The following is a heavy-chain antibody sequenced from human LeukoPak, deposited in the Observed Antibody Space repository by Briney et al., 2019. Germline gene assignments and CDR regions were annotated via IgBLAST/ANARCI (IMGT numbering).Heavy chain of an antibody. D-gene: IGHD2-15*01. V-gene: IGHV4-39*07. CDR1: GGSISSSSYY. CDR3: ARAADCSGGSCYSDDAFDI. CDR2: IYYSGST. J-gene: IGHJ3*02. Sequence: PSETLSLTCTVSGGSISSSSYYWGWIRQPPGKGLEWIGSIYYSGSTYYNPSLKSRVTMSVDTSKNQFSLKLSSVTAADTAVYYCARAADCSGGSCYSDDAFDIWGQGTMVTVSS.